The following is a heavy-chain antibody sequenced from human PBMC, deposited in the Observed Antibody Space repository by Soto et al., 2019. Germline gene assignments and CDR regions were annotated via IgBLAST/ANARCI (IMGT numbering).Heavy chain of an antibody. D-gene: IGHD4-17*01. Sequence: SETLSLTCTVSGGSISSGGYYWSWIRQHPGKGLEWIGYIYYSGSTYYNPSLKSRVTISVDTSKNQFSLKLSFVTAADTAVYYCATLQTTVTARYYYYYMDVWGKGTTVTVSS. CDR1: GGSISSGGYY. CDR2: IYYSGST. CDR3: ATLQTTVTARYYYYYMDV. J-gene: IGHJ6*03. V-gene: IGHV4-31*03.